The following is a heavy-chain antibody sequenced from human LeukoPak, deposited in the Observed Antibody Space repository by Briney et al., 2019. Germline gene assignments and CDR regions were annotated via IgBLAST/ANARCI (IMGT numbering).Heavy chain of an antibody. CDR2: ITGSGGST. V-gene: IGHV3-23*01. Sequence: GGSLRLSCAASGFTFSSYAMSWVRQAPGKGLEWVSAITGSGGSTYYADSVKGRFTISRDNSKNTLYLQMNSLRAEDTAVYYCAKSALVTRYYINFDYWGQGTLVTVSS. CDR3: AKSALVTRYYINFDY. J-gene: IGHJ4*02. CDR1: GFTFSSYA. D-gene: IGHD2-21*02.